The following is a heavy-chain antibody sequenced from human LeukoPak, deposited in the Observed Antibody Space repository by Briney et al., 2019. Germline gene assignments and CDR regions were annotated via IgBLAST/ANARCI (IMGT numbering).Heavy chain of an antibody. CDR2: INHSGST. CDR1: GGSFSGYY. J-gene: IGHJ3*02. Sequence: SETLSLTCAVYGGSFSGYYWSWIRQPPGKGLEWIGEINHSGSTNYNPSLKSRVTISVDTSKNQFSLKLSSVTAADTAVYYCARAYEYSSSSDAFDIWGQGTMVTVSS. V-gene: IGHV4-34*01. CDR3: ARAYEYSSSSDAFDI. D-gene: IGHD6-6*01.